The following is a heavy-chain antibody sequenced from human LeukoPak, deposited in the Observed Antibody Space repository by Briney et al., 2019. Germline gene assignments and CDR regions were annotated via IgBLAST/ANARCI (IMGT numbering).Heavy chain of an antibody. CDR1: GGSVSSGSYY. J-gene: IGHJ4*02. Sequence: SETLSLTCTVSGGSVSSGSYYWSWIRQPPGKGREWIGYIYYSGSTNYNPSLKSRVTISVDTSKNQFSLKLSSVTAADTAVYYCARGAPLYFDWTGPFDYWGQGTLVTVSS. CDR3: ARGAPLYFDWTGPFDY. CDR2: IYYSGST. V-gene: IGHV4-61*01. D-gene: IGHD3-9*01.